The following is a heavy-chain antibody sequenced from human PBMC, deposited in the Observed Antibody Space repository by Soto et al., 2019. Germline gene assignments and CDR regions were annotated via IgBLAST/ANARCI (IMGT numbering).Heavy chain of an antibody. Sequence: QVQLQESGPGLVKPSQTLSLTCIVSGDSITSAGSYWTWIRQHPGKGLEWIGYFYYNGNTYYNPSVTTRVTIAVDTSNNQFSLKLSSVTAADPAVYYCASFNDRLTPATVLHWGQGTLVTVSS. D-gene: IGHD4-4*01. V-gene: IGHV4-31*03. CDR3: ASFNDRLTPATVLH. CDR1: GDSITSAGSY. CDR2: FYYNGNT. J-gene: IGHJ4*02.